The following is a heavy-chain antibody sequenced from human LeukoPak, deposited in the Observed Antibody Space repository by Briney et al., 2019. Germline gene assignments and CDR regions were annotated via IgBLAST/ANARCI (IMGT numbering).Heavy chain of an antibody. CDR3: ARLLTAYDSSGFYLDAFDI. D-gene: IGHD3-22*01. Sequence: SETLSLTRTVSGDSISSYYWSWIRQPPGKGLEWIGYIYTSGGTNYNPSLKSRVTISVDTSKNQFSLKLSSVTAADTAVYYCARLLTAYDSSGFYLDAFDIWGQGTMVTVSS. CDR2: IYTSGGT. J-gene: IGHJ3*02. CDR1: GDSISSYY. V-gene: IGHV4-4*09.